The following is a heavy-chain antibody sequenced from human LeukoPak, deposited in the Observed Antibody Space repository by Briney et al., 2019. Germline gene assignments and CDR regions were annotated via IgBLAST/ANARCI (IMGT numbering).Heavy chain of an antibody. J-gene: IGHJ4*02. D-gene: IGHD3-22*01. CDR2: IYPGDSDT. V-gene: IGHV5-51*01. CDR3: ARRGRYYDSSGYRIDY. CDR1: GYSFTSYW. Sequence: GESLKISCKGSGYSFTSYWIGWVRQIPGKGLEWMGIIYPGDSDTRYSPSFQGQVTISADKSISTAYLQWSSLKASDTAMYYCARRGRYYDSSGYRIDYWGQGTLVTVSS.